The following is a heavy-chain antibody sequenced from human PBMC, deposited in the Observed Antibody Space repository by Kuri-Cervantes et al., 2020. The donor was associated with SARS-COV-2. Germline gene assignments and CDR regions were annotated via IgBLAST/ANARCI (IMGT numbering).Heavy chain of an antibody. Sequence: GGSLRLSCAASGFTFSSYGMHWVRQAPGKGLEWVSYISSSGTTTYYADSVKGRFTISRDNAKKSLYVQMNSLRAVDTAVYYCARAGERYYDFWSGHLPNDAVDVWGRGTMVTVSS. J-gene: IGHJ3*01. D-gene: IGHD3-3*01. CDR3: ARAGERYYDFWSGHLPNDAVDV. CDR1: GFTFSSYG. V-gene: IGHV3-48*04. CDR2: ISSSGTTT.